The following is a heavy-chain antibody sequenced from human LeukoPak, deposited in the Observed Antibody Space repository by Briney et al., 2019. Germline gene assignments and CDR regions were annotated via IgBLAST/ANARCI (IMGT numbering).Heavy chain of an antibody. J-gene: IGHJ3*02. V-gene: IGHV4-39*07. CDR2: IYYSGST. CDR3: AKALGAFDI. CDR1: GGSISSSSYY. Sequence: SETLSPTCTVSGGSISSSSYYWGWIRQPPGKGLEWIGSIYYSGSTYYNPSLKSRVTISLDKSKNQVSLKLNSVTAADTAVYYCAKALGAFDIWGQGTMVTVSS.